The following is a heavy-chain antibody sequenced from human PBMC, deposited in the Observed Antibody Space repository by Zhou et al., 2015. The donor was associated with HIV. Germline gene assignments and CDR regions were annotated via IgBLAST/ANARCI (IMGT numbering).Heavy chain of an antibody. D-gene: IGHD3-22*01. V-gene: IGHV3-33*08. CDR1: GFSFSSYA. Sequence: QVQLVESGGGVVQPGRALRLSCAASGFSFSSYAMHWVRQAPGKGLEWVAVIWSDGSDKYYADSVKARFTISRDNSKNTLYLQMNSLRAGDTAVYYCARDNDVSSYYSIFDYWGQGTLVTVSS. CDR2: IWSDGSDK. J-gene: IGHJ4*02. CDR3: ARDNDVSSYYSIFDY.